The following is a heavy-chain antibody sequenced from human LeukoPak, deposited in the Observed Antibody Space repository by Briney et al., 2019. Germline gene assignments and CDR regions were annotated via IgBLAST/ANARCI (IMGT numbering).Heavy chain of an antibody. CDR1: GFTLSNHW. Sequence: GGSLRLSCAASGFTLSNHWMHWVRQAPGKGLVWVSHINGDGSETNYADSVRGRFTISRDNAKNTLYLQMNSLRVDDTAVYYCTREEGSTDHWGQGTLVTVSS. CDR2: INGDGSET. D-gene: IGHD5/OR15-5a*01. J-gene: IGHJ4*02. CDR3: TREEGSTDH. V-gene: IGHV3-74*01.